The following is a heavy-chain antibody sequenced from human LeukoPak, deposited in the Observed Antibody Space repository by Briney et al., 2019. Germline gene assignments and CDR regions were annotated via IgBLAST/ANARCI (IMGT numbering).Heavy chain of an antibody. D-gene: IGHD6-13*01. V-gene: IGHV3-7*05. Sequence: GGSLRLSCAASGFTFSNYWMSWVRQAPGKGLEWVANIKQDGSEKYYVDSVKGRFTISRDNAKNSLYLQMNSLRAEDTAVYYCARRGGSSWYNWFDPWGQGTLVTVSP. CDR3: ARRGGSSWYNWFDP. CDR2: IKQDGSEK. CDR1: GFTFSNYW. J-gene: IGHJ5*02.